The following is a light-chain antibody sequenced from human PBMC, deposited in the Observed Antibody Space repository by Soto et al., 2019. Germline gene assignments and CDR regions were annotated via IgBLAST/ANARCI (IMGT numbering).Light chain of an antibody. CDR2: EIR. J-gene: IGLJ2*01. Sequence: QSVLTQPASLSGSPGQSITISCTGSTNDIGRYEYVSWFQQHPGKVPKLLIYEIRNRPSGVSARFSGSQSGNTASLTISGLRAEDEAHYFCGSYTDSTTVIFGGGTKVTVL. CDR3: GSYTDSTTVI. V-gene: IGLV2-14*01. CDR1: TNDIGRYEY.